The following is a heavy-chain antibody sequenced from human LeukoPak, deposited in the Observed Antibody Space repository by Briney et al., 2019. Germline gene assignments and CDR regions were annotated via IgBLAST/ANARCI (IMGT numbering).Heavy chain of an antibody. CDR3: ARGDTRGYYYRFFDY. Sequence: GGSLRLSCVVSGFTFSDYWMSWVRQAPGKGLEWVANIKEDGSGIYYVDSVEGRFTISRDNAKKSLYLQMKSLRAEDTVVYYCARGDTRGYYYRFFDYWGQGTLVTVCS. CDR1: GFTFSDYW. J-gene: IGHJ4*02. D-gene: IGHD3-22*01. CDR2: IKEDGSGI. V-gene: IGHV3-7*01.